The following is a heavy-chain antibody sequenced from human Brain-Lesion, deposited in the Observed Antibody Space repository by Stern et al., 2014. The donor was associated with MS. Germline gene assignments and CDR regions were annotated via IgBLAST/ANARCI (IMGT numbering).Heavy chain of an antibody. CDR3: ARELPDLNAFDI. Sequence: VQLVESGPGLVKPSGTLSLTCAVSGGSISRSNWGGWVRQSPGKGLERIGEIYQSGGTKYSPSFESRVIISVDKSKNHFSLKLSYVTAADTAVYYCARELPDLNAFDIWGQGTMVTVSS. CDR2: IYQSGGT. V-gene: IGHV4-4*02. D-gene: IGHD1-14*01. CDR1: GGSISRSNW. J-gene: IGHJ3*02.